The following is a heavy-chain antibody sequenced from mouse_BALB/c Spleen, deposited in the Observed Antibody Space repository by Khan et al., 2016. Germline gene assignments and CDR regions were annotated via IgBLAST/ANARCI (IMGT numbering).Heavy chain of an antibody. V-gene: IGHV2-6-7*01. Sequence: QVQLKESGPGLVAPSQSLSITCTVSGFSLTGYGVNWVRQPPGKGLEWLGKIWADGRTDYNSALKSRVSISKDNSKSQVVLKMNSQQKDDTANYYCSSDYDGFAYWGQGTLVIVSA. CDR1: GFSLTGYG. D-gene: IGHD2-12*01. J-gene: IGHJ3*01. CDR2: IWADGRT. CDR3: SSDYDGFAY.